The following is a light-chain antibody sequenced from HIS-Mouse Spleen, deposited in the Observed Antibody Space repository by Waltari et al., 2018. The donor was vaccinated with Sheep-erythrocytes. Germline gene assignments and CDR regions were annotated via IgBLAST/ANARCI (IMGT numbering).Light chain of an antibody. Sequence: QSALTQPASVSGSPGQSITISCTGTSSDVGGYNYVSWYQQHPGKAPKLIVYDFSNRPSGVSNRFSGSKSGNTASLTISGLQAEDETDYYCSSYTSSSSYVFGTGTKVTVL. J-gene: IGLJ1*01. CDR1: SSDVGGYNY. CDR3: SSYTSSSSYV. CDR2: DFS. V-gene: IGLV2-14*03.